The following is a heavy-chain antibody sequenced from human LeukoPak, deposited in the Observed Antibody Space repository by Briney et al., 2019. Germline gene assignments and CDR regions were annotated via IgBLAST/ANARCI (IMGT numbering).Heavy chain of an antibody. CDR1: GDSISSYY. J-gene: IGHJ6*02. CDR3: ARTFSGSYLAYYGMDV. D-gene: IGHD1-26*01. CDR2: IYYSGST. Sequence: PSETLSPTCTVSGDSISSYYWSWIRQPPGKGLEWIGYIYYSGSTNYNPSLKSRVTISVDTSKNQFSLKLSSVTAADTAVYYCARTFSGSYLAYYGMDVWGQGTTVTVSS. V-gene: IGHV4-59*12.